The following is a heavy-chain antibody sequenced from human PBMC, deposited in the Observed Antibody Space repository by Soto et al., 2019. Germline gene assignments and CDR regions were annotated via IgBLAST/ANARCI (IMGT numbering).Heavy chain of an antibody. J-gene: IGHJ4*02. CDR2: INGGNGNT. Sequence: QVQLVQSGAELKKPGASVRVSCKSSGNTFPNYAIHWVRQAPGQRPEWMGWINGGNGNTYYSENFQGRVTFTRDTSASTVYMEPSSLRSEDTAIYYGARDASGYSGSYYIDYFNYWGQGALVTVSS. CDR3: ARDASGYSGSYYIDYFNY. CDR1: GNTFPNYA. D-gene: IGHD1-26*01. V-gene: IGHV1-3*01.